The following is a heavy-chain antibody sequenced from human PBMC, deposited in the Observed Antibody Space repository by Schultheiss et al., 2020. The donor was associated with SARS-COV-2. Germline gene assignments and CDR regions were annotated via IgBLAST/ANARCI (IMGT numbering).Heavy chain of an antibody. V-gene: IGHV3-23*01. CDR2: ISGSGGST. CDR3: AKDHGQPNLPDLVAFDI. CDR1: GFTFSDYY. J-gene: IGHJ3*02. Sequence: GGSLRLSCAASGFTFSDYYMSWIRQAPGKGLEWVSAISGSGGSTYYADSVKGRFTISRDNSKNTLYLQMNSLRAEDTAVYYCAKDHGQPNLPDLVAFDIWGQGTVVTVSS. D-gene: IGHD1-1*01.